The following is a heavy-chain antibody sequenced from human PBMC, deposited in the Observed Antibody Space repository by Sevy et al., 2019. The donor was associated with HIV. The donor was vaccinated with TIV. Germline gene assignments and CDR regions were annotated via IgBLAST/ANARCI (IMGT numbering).Heavy chain of an antibody. CDR1: GFTVSSNY. V-gene: IGHV3-53*01. Sequence: QLGGSLRLSCAASGFTVSSNYMSWVRQAPGKGLEWVSVIYSGGSTYYADSVKGRFTISRDNSKNMLYLQMNSLRAEDTAVYYCARDSRYFDWLIDWGQGTLVTVSS. J-gene: IGHJ4*02. CDR3: ARDSRYFDWLID. D-gene: IGHD3-9*01. CDR2: IYSGGST.